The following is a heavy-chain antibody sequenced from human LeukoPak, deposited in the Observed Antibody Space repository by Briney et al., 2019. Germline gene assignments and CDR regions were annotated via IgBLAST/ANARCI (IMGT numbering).Heavy chain of an antibody. V-gene: IGHV3-30*03. CDR3: ARGSAYSDYYYGMDV. CDR2: SSYDGSDR. J-gene: IGHJ6*02. CDR1: GFTFSTYG. Sequence: PGGSLRLSCAASGFTFSTYGMHWVRQAPGKGLEWWAVSSYDGSDRFHADSVKGRFTISRDNSKNTLYLQLNSLRPEDTADYYCARGSAYSDYYYGMDVWGQGTTVTVS. D-gene: IGHD4-11*01.